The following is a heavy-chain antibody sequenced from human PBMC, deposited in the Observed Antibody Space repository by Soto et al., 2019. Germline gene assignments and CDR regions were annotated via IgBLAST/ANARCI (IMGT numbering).Heavy chain of an antibody. Sequence: PGESLQISCKGSGYSFTSYWIGWVRQMPGKGLEWMGIIYPGDSDTRYSPSFQGQVTISADKSISTAYLQWSSLKASDTAMYYCGSPARRLDGYYGMDVGGQGTAVTVS. CDR3: GSPARRLDGYYGMDV. J-gene: IGHJ6*02. CDR2: IYPGDSDT. D-gene: IGHD1-1*01. CDR1: GYSFTSYW. V-gene: IGHV5-51*01.